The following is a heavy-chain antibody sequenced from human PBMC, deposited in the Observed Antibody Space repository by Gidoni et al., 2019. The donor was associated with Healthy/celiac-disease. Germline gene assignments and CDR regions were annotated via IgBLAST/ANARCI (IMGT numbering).Heavy chain of an antibody. V-gene: IGHV4-34*01. J-gene: IGHJ6*03. D-gene: IGHD3-10*01. CDR3: ASYGSGSPNYYYYYMDV. CDR2: INHSGST. Sequence: QVPLKQWGAGLLTPSEPLSLTCAVYGGSFSGYYWSWIRQPPGKGLGWIGEINHSGSTNYTPSFKRRFTISVDTSKNQFSLKLSSVAAVDTAVYYCASYGSGSPNYYYYYMDVWGKGTTVTVSS. CDR1: GGSFSGYY.